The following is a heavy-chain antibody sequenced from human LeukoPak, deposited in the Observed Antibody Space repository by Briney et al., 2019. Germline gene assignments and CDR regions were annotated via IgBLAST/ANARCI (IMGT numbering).Heavy chain of an antibody. V-gene: IGHV4-61*05. J-gene: IGHJ6*03. D-gene: IGHD3-16*01. CDR1: GDSISSSSYY. CDR2: IFYNGNT. CDR3: ARGGYYYLDV. Sequence: SETLSLTCTVSGDSISSSSYYWGWIRQPPGKGLEWIAYIFYNGNTKYNPSLWSRVMISIDTSRNQVFLNLNSVTAADTAVYYCARGGYYYLDVWGKGTTVTVSS.